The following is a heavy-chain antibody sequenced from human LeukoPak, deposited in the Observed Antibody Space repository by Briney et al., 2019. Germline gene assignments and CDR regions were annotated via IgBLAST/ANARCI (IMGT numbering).Heavy chain of an antibody. J-gene: IGHJ4*02. CDR1: GGSISSSSYY. CDR2: IYYSGST. V-gene: IGHV4-39*07. D-gene: IGHD7-27*01. Sequence: SETLSLTCTVSGGSISSSSYYWGWIRQPPGKGLEWIGSIYYSGSTYYNPSLKSRVTISVDTSKNQFSLKLSSVTAADTAVYYCARNWGNPYTLGYWGQGTLVTVSS. CDR3: ARNWGNPYTLGY.